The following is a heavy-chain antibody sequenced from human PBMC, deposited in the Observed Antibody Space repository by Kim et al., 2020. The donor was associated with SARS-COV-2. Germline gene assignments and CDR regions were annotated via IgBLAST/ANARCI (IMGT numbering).Heavy chain of an antibody. CDR3: VRGRALPRKRLGYGSGWLPDY. CDR2: ITSTGNSI. V-gene: IGHV3-11*01. Sequence: GGSLRLSCAASGFTFSDSYMSWIRQAPGKGLEWVSYITSTGNSIYYSDSVKGRFTISRDNAKHSLSLQMNSLRAQDTAVYYCVRGRALPRKRLGYGSGWLPDYWGQGTQVIVSS. CDR1: GFTFSDSY. D-gene: IGHD6-19*01. J-gene: IGHJ4*02.